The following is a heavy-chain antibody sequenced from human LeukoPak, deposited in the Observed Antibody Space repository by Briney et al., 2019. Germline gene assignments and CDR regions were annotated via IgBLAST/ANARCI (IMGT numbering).Heavy chain of an antibody. V-gene: IGHV1-2*02. J-gene: IGHJ4*02. CDR3: ARGHMTTVTRGEY. CDR2: NNPNSGVT. CDR1: GYTLTSSY. Sequence: GASVKVSWKASGYTLTSSYIHWAPQAPGQGRKWMGWNNPNSGVTNYAQKFQGRVILIRDTPISTAYMEVNGVRTEKTARSRPARGHMTTVTRGEYWDQGALVTVSS. D-gene: IGHD4-11*01.